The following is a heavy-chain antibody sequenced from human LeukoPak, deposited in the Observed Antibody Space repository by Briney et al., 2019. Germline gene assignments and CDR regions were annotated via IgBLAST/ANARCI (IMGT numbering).Heavy chain of an antibody. CDR3: ARQGSIWWYAWYFDL. J-gene: IGHJ2*01. CDR2: IYYSGST. D-gene: IGHD2-15*01. V-gene: IGHV4-39*01. CDR1: GGSISSSKKY. Sequence: NPSETLSLTCNVSGGSISSSKKYWGWIRQPPGKGLEWIGSIYYSGSTYYNPSLKSRATISVDTSKNQFSLKLSSVTAADTAVYYCARQGSIWWYAWYFDLWGRGTLVTVSS.